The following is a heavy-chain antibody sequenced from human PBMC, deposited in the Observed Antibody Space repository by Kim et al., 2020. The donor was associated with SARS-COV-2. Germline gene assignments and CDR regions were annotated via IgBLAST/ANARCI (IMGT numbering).Heavy chain of an antibody. CDR2: IKEDGSDK. D-gene: IGHD6-6*01. Sequence: GGSLRLSCAASGFTFNNYWMSWVRQAPGKGLEWVANIKEDGSDKHYVDSVKGRFTISRDNAKNSLTLQMNSLRAEDTAIYYCARDLRMQFEQLVGYYYYGMDVWGQGTTVTVSS. J-gene: IGHJ6*02. CDR1: GFTFNNYW. CDR3: ARDLRMQFEQLVGYYYYGMDV. V-gene: IGHV3-7*01.